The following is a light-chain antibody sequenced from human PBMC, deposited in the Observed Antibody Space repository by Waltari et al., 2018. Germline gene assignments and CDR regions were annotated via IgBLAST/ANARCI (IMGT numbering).Light chain of an antibody. J-gene: IGLJ1*01. CDR2: QDS. CDR3: QAWDSSTAFYV. V-gene: IGLV3-1*01. CDR1: KLGDKY. Sequence: SYELTQPPSVSVSPGQPASITCSGDKLGDKYACWYQQKPGQSPVLVNYQDSKRPSGIPERFSGSNSGNTATLTISGTQAMDEADYYCQAWDSSTAFYVFGTGTKVTVL.